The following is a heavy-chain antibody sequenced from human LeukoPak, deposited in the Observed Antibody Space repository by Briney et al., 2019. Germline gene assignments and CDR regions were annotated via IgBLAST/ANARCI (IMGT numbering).Heavy chain of an antibody. J-gene: IGHJ4*02. V-gene: IGHV5-51*01. CDR3: ALAPRGSHRDY. CDR1: GYTFTSYW. Sequence: KVSCKASGYTFTSYWIGWVRQMPGKGLEWMGIIYPGDSDTRYSPSFQGQVTISADKSISTAYLQWSSLKASDTAMYYCALAPRGSHRDYWGQGTLVTVSS. D-gene: IGHD1-26*01. CDR2: IYPGDSDT.